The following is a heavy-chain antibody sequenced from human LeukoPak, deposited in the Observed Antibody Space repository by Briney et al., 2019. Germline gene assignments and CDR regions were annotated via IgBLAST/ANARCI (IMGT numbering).Heavy chain of an antibody. D-gene: IGHD6-19*01. CDR2: INPNSGGT. CDR3: ARVVSLAVAGRKGYYYYMDV. CDR1: GYTFTGYY. V-gene: IGHV1-2*02. Sequence: GASVKVSCKASGYTFTGYYMHWVRQAPGQGLEWMGWINPNSGGTNYAQKFQGRVTMTRDTSISTAYMELSRLRSDDTAVYYCARVVSLAVAGRKGYYYYMDVWGKGTTVTVSS. J-gene: IGHJ6*03.